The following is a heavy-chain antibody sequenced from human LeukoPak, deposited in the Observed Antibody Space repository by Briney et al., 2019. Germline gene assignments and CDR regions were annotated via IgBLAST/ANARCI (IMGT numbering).Heavy chain of an antibody. CDR3: AREPQYCSSTSCYASGDY. D-gene: IGHD2-2*01. J-gene: IGHJ4*02. Sequence: PGGSLRLSCAASGLSLTTHGMHWVRQAPGKGLEWVAVIWYDGSNKYYADSVKGRFTISRDNSKNTLYLQMNSLRAEDTAVYYCAREPQYCSSTSCYASGDYWGQGTLVTVSS. CDR2: IWYDGSNK. CDR1: GLSLTTHG. V-gene: IGHV3-33*01.